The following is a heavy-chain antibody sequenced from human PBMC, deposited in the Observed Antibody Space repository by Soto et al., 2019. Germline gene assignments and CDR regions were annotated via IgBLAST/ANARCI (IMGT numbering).Heavy chain of an antibody. CDR1: GFTFSSYG. J-gene: IGHJ4*02. CDR2: IWYDGSNK. Sequence: QVQLVESGGGVVQPGRSLRLSCAASGFTFSSYGMHWVRQAPGKGLEWVAVIWYDGSNKYYADSVKGRFTISRDNSKNTLYLQMNSLRAEDTAVYYCARAGHSGYPYYFDYWGQGTLVTVSS. D-gene: IGHD3-22*01. CDR3: ARAGHSGYPYYFDY. V-gene: IGHV3-33*01.